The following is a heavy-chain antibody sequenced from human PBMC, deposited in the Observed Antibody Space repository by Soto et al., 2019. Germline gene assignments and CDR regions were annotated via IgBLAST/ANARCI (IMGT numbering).Heavy chain of an antibody. CDR2: IHSRGST. D-gene: IGHD2-2*01. V-gene: IGHV4-39*01. J-gene: IGHJ6*03. CDR1: GVSISKSSYY. Sequence: QLQMEESGPGLVKPSETLSLSCTVSGVSISKSSYYWGWIRQPPGRGLEWIGSIHSRGSTSYNPSLENRVTMSVDTSKNQFSLRLNSVTAADTAVYYCARLVIVPAAMSDSSMDVWGKGATVSVSS. CDR3: ARLVIVPAAMSDSSMDV.